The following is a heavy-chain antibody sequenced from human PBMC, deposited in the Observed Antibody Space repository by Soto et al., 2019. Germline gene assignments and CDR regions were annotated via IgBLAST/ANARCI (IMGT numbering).Heavy chain of an antibody. D-gene: IGHD3-16*01. CDR2: ISGRGDTT. J-gene: IGHJ4*02. V-gene: IGHV3-23*01. CDR3: AKDFRREKLLAYYFVS. Sequence: GGSLRLSCAASGFTFSSYARTWVRQAPGKGLEWVADISGRGDTTYYADPVKGRFTISRDNHKNTLYLQTNSRRAEDTALYYCAKDFRREKLLAYYFVSWGQGSMVTVPS. CDR1: GFTFSSYA.